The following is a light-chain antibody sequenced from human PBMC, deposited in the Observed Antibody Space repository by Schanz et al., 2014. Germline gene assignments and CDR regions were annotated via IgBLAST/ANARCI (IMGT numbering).Light chain of an antibody. CDR1: QSISSW. CDR3: QQYNSYWA. J-gene: IGKJ1*01. V-gene: IGKV1-5*01. Sequence: DIQMTQSPSTLSASVGDRVTITCRASQSISSWLAWYQQKPGKAPKVLISDASSLESGVPSRLSGSGSGTEFTLTISSLQPDDFATYYCQQYNSYWAFGQGTKVEIK. CDR2: DAS.